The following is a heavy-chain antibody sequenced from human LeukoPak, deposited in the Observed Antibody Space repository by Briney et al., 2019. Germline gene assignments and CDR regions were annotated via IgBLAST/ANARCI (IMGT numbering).Heavy chain of an antibody. CDR1: GGSISSYY. CDR2: IYYSGST. J-gene: IGHJ6*02. V-gene: IGHV4-59*01. CDR3: ARTYYYGSGSYGMDV. Sequence: PSETLSLTCTVSGGSISSYYWSWIRQPPEKGLEWIGYIYYSGSTNYNPSLKSRVTISVDTSKNQFSLKLSSVTAADTAVYHCARTYYYGSGSYGMDVWGQGTTVTVSS. D-gene: IGHD3-10*01.